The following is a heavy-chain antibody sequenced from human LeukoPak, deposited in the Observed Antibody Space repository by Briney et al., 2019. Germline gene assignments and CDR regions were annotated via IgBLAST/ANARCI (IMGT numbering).Heavy chain of an antibody. CDR1: GYTFTNYA. V-gene: IGHV1-3*01. Sequence: ASVKVSCKASGYTFTNYALHWVRQAPGQRLEWMGWINAGNGDTVYSQRFQGRVTITRDTSVSTVDMELSSLRSEDTAVYYCASLEGSSYGGPEGYWGQGTLVTVSS. J-gene: IGHJ4*02. CDR2: INAGNGDT. D-gene: IGHD5-18*01. CDR3: ASLEGSSYGGPEGY.